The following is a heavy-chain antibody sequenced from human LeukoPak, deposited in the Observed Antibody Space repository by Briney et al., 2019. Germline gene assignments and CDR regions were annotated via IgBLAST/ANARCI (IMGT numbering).Heavy chain of an antibody. CDR3: ARGWGYSSSWPNTYYFDY. CDR2: INHSGST. CDR1: GGSFGGYY. Sequence: SETLSLTCAVYGGSFGGYYWSWIRQPPGKGLEWIGEINHSGSTNYNPSLKSRVTISVDTSKNQFSLKLSSVTAADTAVYYCARGWGYSSSWPNTYYFDYWGQGTLVTVSS. J-gene: IGHJ4*02. V-gene: IGHV4-34*01. D-gene: IGHD6-13*01.